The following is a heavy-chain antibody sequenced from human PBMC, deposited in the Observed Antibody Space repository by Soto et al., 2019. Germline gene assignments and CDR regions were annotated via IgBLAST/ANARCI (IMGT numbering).Heavy chain of an antibody. Sequence: PSQTLSLTCAISGDSVSSNSAAWNWIRQSPSRGLEWLGRTYYRSKWYNDYAVSVKSRITINPDTSKNQFSLQLNSVTPEDTAVYYCARDHVAARSDYYYYYGMDVWGQGTTVTVSS. V-gene: IGHV6-1*01. CDR3: ARDHVAARSDYYYYYGMDV. CDR1: GDSVSSNSAA. D-gene: IGHD6-6*01. CDR2: TYYRSKWYN. J-gene: IGHJ6*02.